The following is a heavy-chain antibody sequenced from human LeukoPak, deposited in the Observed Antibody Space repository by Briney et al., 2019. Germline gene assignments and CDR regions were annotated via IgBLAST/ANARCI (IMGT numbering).Heavy chain of an antibody. D-gene: IGHD6-13*01. CDR2: ISGSGGST. CDR1: GFTFSSYA. J-gene: IGHJ4*02. V-gene: IGHV3-23*01. CDR3: AGADVAAARAFDY. Sequence: GGSLRLSCAAPGFTFSSYAMSWVRQAPGKGLEWVSAISGSGGSTYYADSVKGRFTISRDNSKNTLYLQMNSLRAEDTAVYYCAGADVAAARAFDYWGQGTLVTVSS.